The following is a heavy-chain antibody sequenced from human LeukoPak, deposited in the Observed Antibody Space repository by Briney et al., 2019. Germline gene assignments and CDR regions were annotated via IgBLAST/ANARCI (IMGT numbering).Heavy chain of an antibody. CDR1: GYSFTSYW. CDR2: IYPGDSDT. J-gene: IGHJ4*02. D-gene: IGHD5-18*01. Sequence: GESLKISCKGSGYSFTSYWIGWVRQMPGKGLEWMGIIYPGDSDTRYSPSFQGQVTISADKSISTAYLQWSSLKAPDTAMCYCARHGGQLWPPEDYWGQGTLVTVSS. V-gene: IGHV5-51*01. CDR3: ARHGGQLWPPEDY.